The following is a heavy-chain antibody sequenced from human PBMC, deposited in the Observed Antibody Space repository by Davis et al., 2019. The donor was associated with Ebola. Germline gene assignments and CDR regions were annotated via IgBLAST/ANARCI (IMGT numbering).Heavy chain of an antibody. D-gene: IGHD3-3*01. CDR1: GGSISDYY. Sequence: SETLSLTCTVSGGSISDYYWSWIRQSPGKGLEWIGNIFYSGSSSYSGSTNYHSSLKSRIFISVDTSKNQFSLKLNSVTAADTAVYYCASTIFGVAIDRFDYWGQGHLVTVSS. CDR2: IFYSGSSSYSGST. V-gene: IGHV4-59*12. CDR3: ASTIFGVAIDRFDY. J-gene: IGHJ4*02.